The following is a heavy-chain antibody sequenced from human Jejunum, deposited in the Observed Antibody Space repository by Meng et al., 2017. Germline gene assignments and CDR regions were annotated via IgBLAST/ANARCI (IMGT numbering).Heavy chain of an antibody. CDR3: VRDSETYPTYFDY. CDR1: GGSVSSGFYY. V-gene: IGHV4-61*03. Sequence: QVQLQESGPGLVRPSETLSLTCTVSGGSVSSGFYYWSWIRQPPGKGLEWIGYISDSGTTNYNPSLKSRVTMSVDTSKNHFSLKLTSVTAADTAVYFCVRDSETYPTYFDYWGQGTLVTVSS. J-gene: IGHJ4*02. D-gene: IGHD5-24*01. CDR2: ISDSGTT.